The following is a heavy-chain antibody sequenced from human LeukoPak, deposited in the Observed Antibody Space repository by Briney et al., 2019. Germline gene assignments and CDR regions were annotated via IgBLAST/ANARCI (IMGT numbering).Heavy chain of an antibody. CDR2: ITGSGGRT. V-gene: IGHV3-23*01. D-gene: IGHD1-26*01. Sequence: PGGSLRLSCAASGFTFSSYAMNWVRQAPGKGLEGVSPITGSGGRTYYADSVKGRFTISRDNSKNTLYLQMNSLRAEDTDIYYCAKEYTGTFSPFPSYFDNWGQGTLVTVSS. J-gene: IGHJ4*02. CDR1: GFTFSSYA. CDR3: AKEYTGTFSPFPSYFDN.